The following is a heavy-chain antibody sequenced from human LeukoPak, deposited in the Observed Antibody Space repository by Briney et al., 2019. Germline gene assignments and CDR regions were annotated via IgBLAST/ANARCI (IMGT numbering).Heavy chain of an antibody. J-gene: IGHJ6*03. CDR2: IKSKTDGGTT. CDR1: GFTFSNAW. V-gene: IGHV3-15*01. D-gene: IGHD4-11*01. Sequence: GGSLRLSCAASGFTFSNAWMSWVRQAPGKGLEWVGRIKSKTDGGTTDYAAPVKGRFTISRDDSKNTLYLQMNSLKTEDTAVYDCTTVSAGVYSKKGYYYYYMDVWGKGTKVTVSS. CDR3: TTVSAGVYSKKGYYYYYMDV.